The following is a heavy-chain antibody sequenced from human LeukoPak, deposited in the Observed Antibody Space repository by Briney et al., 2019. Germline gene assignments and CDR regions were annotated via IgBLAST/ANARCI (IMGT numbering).Heavy chain of an antibody. CDR1: GDSINSHY. V-gene: IGHV4-59*05. Sequence: PSETLSLTCTVSGDSINSHYWSWIRQPPGKGLEWIVSVIHSGTTYYNPSLRSRVIVSMDTSKKQFSLRLSSVTAADTAVYFCAKGRSPKAPFDYWGQGTLVTVSS. J-gene: IGHJ4*02. CDR3: AKGRSPKAPFDY. CDR2: VIHSGTT.